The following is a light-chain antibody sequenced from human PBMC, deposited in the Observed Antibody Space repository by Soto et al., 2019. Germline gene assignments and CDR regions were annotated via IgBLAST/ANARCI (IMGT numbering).Light chain of an antibody. CDR2: EVT. CDR3: NSYAGSNNLV. CDR1: SSDIGTYNY. J-gene: IGLJ1*01. V-gene: IGLV2-8*01. Sequence: QSALTQPPSASGSPGQSVTISCTGTSSDIGTYNYVSWYQQHPGKAPKLMIYEVTKRPSGLPDRFSGSKSGNTASLTVSGLQADDEADYYCNSYAGSNNLVFGTGTKLTVL.